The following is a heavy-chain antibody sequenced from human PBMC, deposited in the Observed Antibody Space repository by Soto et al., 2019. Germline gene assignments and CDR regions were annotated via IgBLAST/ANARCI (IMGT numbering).Heavy chain of an antibody. D-gene: IGHD1-20*01. J-gene: IGHJ4*02. V-gene: IGHV3-9*01. CDR1: GFTFDDYA. CDR3: AKDRITGIPFRELDY. CDR2: ISWNSGSI. Sequence: GVSLRLSCAASGFTFDDYAMHWVRQAPGKGLEWVSGISWNSGSIGYADSVKGRVTISRDNAKNSLYLQMNSLRAEDTALYYSAKDRITGIPFRELDYWGQGTLVTVSS.